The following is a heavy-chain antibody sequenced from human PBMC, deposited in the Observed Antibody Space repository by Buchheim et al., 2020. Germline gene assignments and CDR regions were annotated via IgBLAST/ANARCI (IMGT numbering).Heavy chain of an antibody. CDR3: ARHSIPGIAVAGEYYFDY. D-gene: IGHD6-19*01. J-gene: IGHJ4*02. CDR1: GYSFTSYW. CDR2: IDPSDSYT. Sequence: EVQLVQSGAEVKKPGESLRISCKGSGYSFTSYWISWVRQMPGKGLEWMGRIDPSDSYTNYSQFFQGHVTIYAHKSISTAYPQWSSLKASDTAMYYCARHSIPGIAVAGEYYFDYWGQGTL. V-gene: IGHV5-10-1*03.